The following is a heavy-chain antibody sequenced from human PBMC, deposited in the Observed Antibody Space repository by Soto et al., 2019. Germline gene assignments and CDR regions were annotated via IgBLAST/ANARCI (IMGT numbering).Heavy chain of an antibody. Sequence: PGGSLRLSCAGSGFTFDSPYSHAMSWVRQSPGKGPEWVSTISSNGANTHYAESVQGRFTISKDASRNTVHLHMNSLRADDTATHFCVSWVSAHLDYRGHGTPVTVSS. J-gene: IGHJ4*01. V-gene: IGHV3-23*01. CDR3: VSWVSAHLDY. CDR1: GFTFDSPYSHA. CDR2: ISSNGANT. D-gene: IGHD2-8*01.